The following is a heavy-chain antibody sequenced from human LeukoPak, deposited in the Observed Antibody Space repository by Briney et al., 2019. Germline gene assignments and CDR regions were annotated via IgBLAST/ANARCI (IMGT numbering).Heavy chain of an antibody. V-gene: IGHV4-61*02. CDR2: IYTSGST. CDR3: AGELSGSWGPRFDY. J-gene: IGHJ4*02. CDR1: GGSISSGSYY. D-gene: IGHD6-13*01. Sequence: SETLSLTCTVSGGSISSGSYYWSWIRQPAGKGLEWIGRIYTSGSTNYNPSLKSRVTISVDTSKNQVSLILSSVTAADTAVYYCAGELSGSWGPRFDYWGQGTLVTVSS.